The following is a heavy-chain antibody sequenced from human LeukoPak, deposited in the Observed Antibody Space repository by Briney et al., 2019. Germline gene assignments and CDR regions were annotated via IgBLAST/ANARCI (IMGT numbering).Heavy chain of an antibody. CDR3: AREPLRAESRWFDP. J-gene: IGHJ5*02. CDR1: GGSISSYY. Sequence: SETLSLTCTVSGGSISSYYWSWIRQPPGKGLEWVGYIYYSGSTNYNPSLKSRVTISVDTSKNQFSLKLSSVTAADTAVYYCAREPLRAESRWFDPWGQGTLVTVSS. V-gene: IGHV4-59*01. D-gene: IGHD1-26*01. CDR2: IYYSGST.